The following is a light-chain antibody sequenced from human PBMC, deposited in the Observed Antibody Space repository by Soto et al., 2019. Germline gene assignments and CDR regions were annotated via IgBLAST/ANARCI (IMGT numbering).Light chain of an antibody. Sequence: DIQMTQYPSSLSASVGDRVTIPCRASQSIDTYLNWYQQKPGKAPKLLIYAASSLQSGVPSRFSGSGSGTDFTLTISRLQPEDFATYSCQQRNNTPLTFGGGTKLEIK. CDR3: QQRNNTPLT. J-gene: IGKJ4*01. CDR1: QSIDTY. CDR2: AAS. V-gene: IGKV1-39*01.